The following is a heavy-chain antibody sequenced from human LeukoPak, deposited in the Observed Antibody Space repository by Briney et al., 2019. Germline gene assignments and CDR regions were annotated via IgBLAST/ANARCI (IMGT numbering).Heavy chain of an antibody. CDR1: GGTFSSYT. Sequence: ASVKVSCKASGGTFSSYTISWVRQAPGQGLEWMGRIIPIPGIANYAQKFQGRVTITADKSTSTAYMELSSLRSEDTAVYYCARDHSVSRGSYFYWGQGTLVTVSS. CDR2: IIPIPGIA. CDR3: ARDHSVSRGSYFY. J-gene: IGHJ4*02. D-gene: IGHD1-26*01. V-gene: IGHV1-69*04.